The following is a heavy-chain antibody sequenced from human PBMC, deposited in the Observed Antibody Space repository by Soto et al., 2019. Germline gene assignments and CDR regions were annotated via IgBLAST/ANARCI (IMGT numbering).Heavy chain of an antibody. CDR2: INPSGGST. CDR3: ARGGYSGPNYYYGMDV. V-gene: IGHV1-46*01. J-gene: IGHJ6*02. Sequence: ASVKVSCKASGYTFTSYYMHWVRQAPGQGLEWMGIINPSGGSTSYAQKFQGRVTMTRDTSTCTVYMELSSLRPEDTAVYYCARGGYSGPNYYYGMDVWGQGTTVTVSS. D-gene: IGHD5-12*01. CDR1: GYTFTSYY.